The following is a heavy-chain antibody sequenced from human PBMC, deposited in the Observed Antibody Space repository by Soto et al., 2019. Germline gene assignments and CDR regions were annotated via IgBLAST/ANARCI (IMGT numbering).Heavy chain of an antibody. V-gene: IGHV3-23*01. CDR3: AKALGITIFGVVISHLIDY. CDR1: GFTFSSYA. Sequence: GGSLRLSCAASGFTFSSYAMSWVRQAPGKGLEWVSAISGSGGSTYYADSVKGRFTISRDNSKNTLYLQMNSLRAEDTAVYYCAKALGITIFGVVISHLIDYLGQGTLVTVSS. J-gene: IGHJ4*02. D-gene: IGHD3-3*01. CDR2: ISGSGGST.